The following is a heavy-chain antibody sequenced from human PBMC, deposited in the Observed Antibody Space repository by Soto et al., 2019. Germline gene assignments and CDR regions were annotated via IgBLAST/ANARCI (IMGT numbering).Heavy chain of an antibody. V-gene: IGHV5-51*01. J-gene: IGHJ4*02. CDR3: ARVNVDTAMVFDY. CDR2: IYPGDSDT. Sequence: PGEPMKISCKGAGYSFTSYWIGWVRQMPGKGLEWMGIIYPGDSDTRYSPSFQGQVTISADKSISTAYLQWSSLKASDTAMYYCARVNVDTAMVFDYWGQGTLVTVSS. CDR1: GYSFTSYW. D-gene: IGHD5-18*01.